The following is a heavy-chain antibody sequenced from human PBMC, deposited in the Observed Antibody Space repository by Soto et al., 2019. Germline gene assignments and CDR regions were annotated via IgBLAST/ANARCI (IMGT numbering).Heavy chain of an antibody. J-gene: IGHJ5*02. CDR3: ARGGRDNWFDP. CDR1: GGSISSYY. CDR2: IYYSGST. D-gene: IGHD3-16*01. Sequence: SETLSLTCTVSGGSISSYYWSWIRQPTGKGLEWIGYIYYSGSTNYNPSLKSRVTISVDTSKNQFSLKLSSVTAADTAVYYCARGGRDNWFDPWGQGTLVTVSS. V-gene: IGHV4-59*08.